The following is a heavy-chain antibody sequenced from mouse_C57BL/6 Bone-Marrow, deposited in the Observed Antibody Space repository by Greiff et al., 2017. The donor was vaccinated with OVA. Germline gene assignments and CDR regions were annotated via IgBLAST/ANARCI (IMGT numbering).Heavy chain of an antibody. V-gene: IGHV1-85*01. Sequence: VQLQQSGPELVKPGASVKLSCKASGYTFTSYDINWVKQRPGQGLEWIGWIYPRDGSTKYNEKFQGKATLTVDTSSSTAYMELHSLTSEDSAVYFCARPCGGIYEYYFDYWGQGTTLTVSS. CDR1: GYTFTSYD. CDR3: ARPCGGIYEYYFDY. CDR2: IYPRDGST. D-gene: IGHD1-1*01. J-gene: IGHJ2*01.